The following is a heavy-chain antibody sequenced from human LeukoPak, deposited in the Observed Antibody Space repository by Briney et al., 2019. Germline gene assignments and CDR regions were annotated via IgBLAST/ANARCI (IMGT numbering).Heavy chain of an antibody. V-gene: IGHV4-39*01. CDR1: GGSISSSSYY. Sequence: PSETLSLTCTVSGGSISSSSYYWGWIRQPPGKGLEWIGSIYYSGSTYYNPSLQSRVTISVDTSENQFSLKLSSVTAADTAVYYCARQYCSGGSCEGDAFDIWGQGTMVTVSS. CDR2: IYYSGST. J-gene: IGHJ3*02. CDR3: ARQYCSGGSCEGDAFDI. D-gene: IGHD2-15*01.